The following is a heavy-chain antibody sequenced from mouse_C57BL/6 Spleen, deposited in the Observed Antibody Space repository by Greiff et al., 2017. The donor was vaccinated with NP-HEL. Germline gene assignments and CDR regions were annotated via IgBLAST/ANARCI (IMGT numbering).Heavy chain of an antibody. J-gene: IGHJ1*03. D-gene: IGHD1-1*01. CDR2: INYDGSST. CDR3: ARDGYYGSSYEWYFDV. CDR1: GFTFSDYY. V-gene: IGHV5-16*01. Sequence: EVKLMESEGGLVQPGSSMKLSCTASGFTFSDYYMAWVRQVPEKGLEWVANINYDGSSTYYLDSLKSRFIISRDNAKNILYLQMSSLKSEDTATYYCARDGYYGSSYEWYFDVWGTGTTVTVSS.